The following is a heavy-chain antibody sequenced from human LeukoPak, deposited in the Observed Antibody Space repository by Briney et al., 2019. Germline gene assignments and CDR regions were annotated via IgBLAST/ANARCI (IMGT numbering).Heavy chain of an antibody. CDR2: ISYDGSNK. CDR1: GFTFSSYA. CDR3: ARVHDSSGYYLD. J-gene: IGHJ4*02. D-gene: IGHD3-22*01. Sequence: PGRSLRLSCAASGFTFSSYAMHWVRQAPGKGLEWVAVISYDGSNKYYADSVKGRFTISRDNSKNTLYLQMSSLRAEDTAVYYCARVHDSSGYYLDWGQGTLVTVSS. V-gene: IGHV3-30*04.